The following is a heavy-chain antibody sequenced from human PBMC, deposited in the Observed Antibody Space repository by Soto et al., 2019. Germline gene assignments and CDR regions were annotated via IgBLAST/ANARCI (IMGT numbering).Heavy chain of an antibody. CDR2: IYYSGAT. CDR1: GGSITNAGYY. Sequence: TLALTCTVSGGSITNAGYYWTWLRPHPGKGLEWIACIYYSGATSYSPSLRTRLTISVDTSKSQFSLKLTSVTAADTAVYYFARESQRVPLGSYFDSWGQGTLVTVSS. J-gene: IGHJ4*02. CDR3: ARESQRVPLGSYFDS. V-gene: IGHV4-31*03.